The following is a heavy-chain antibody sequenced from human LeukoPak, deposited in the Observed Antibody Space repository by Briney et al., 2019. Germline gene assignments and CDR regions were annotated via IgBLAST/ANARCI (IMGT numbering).Heavy chain of an antibody. D-gene: IGHD2-15*01. J-gene: IGHJ4*02. CDR3: ARDVGSLDY. V-gene: IGHV3-33*08. Sequence: GGSLRLSCVASGFTFSGYWMHWVRQAPGKGLEWVAVIWYDGSNKYYADSVKGRFTISRDNSKNTLYLQMNSLRAEDTAVYYCARDVGSLDYWGQGTLVTVSS. CDR2: IWYDGSNK. CDR1: GFTFSGYW.